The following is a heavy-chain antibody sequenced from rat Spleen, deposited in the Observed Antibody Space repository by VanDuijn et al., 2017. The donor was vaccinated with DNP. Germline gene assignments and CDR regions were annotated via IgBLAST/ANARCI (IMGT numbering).Heavy chain of an antibody. V-gene: IGHV5-25*01. Sequence: EVQLVESGGGLVQPGRSLKLSCAASGFTFSNYDMAWVRQAPTKGLEWVASISTSGGSTYYRDSVKGRFTVSRDNAKSTLDLQMDSLRSEDTATYYCARHSGYNWGQGVMVTVSS. CDR3: ARHSGYN. D-gene: IGHD1-4*01. J-gene: IGHJ2*01. CDR2: ISTSGGST. CDR1: GFTFSNYD.